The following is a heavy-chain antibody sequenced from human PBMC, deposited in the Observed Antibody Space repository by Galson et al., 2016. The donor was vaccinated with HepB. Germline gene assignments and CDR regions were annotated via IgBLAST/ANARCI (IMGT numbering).Heavy chain of an antibody. CDR3: ARGPSSGYYYIPNFFDL. J-gene: IGHJ4*02. Sequence: SVKVSCKASGYTFTGHGISWMRQAPGQGLEWLGWISGFNGNTNYAQSVQGRVTLTTDTSTSTAYMELRSLRSGDTAVYFCARGPSSGYYYIPNFFDLWGQGTLVTVSS. D-gene: IGHD3-22*01. V-gene: IGHV1-18*01. CDR2: ISGFNGNT. CDR1: GYTFTGHG.